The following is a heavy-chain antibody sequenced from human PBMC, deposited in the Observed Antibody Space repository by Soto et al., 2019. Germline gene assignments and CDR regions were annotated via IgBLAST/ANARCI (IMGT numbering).Heavy chain of an antibody. CDR3: AGDAVGDLGVY. D-gene: IGHD4-17*01. V-gene: IGHV1-18*01. Sequence: QVQLVQSGAEVKKPGASVKVSCKASGYTFTSYGISWVRQAPGQGLEWMGWISAYNGNTNYAQKLQGRVTRTTDTPTSAADMELRSLRSDDTAVYYGAGDAVGDLGVYGGQGSLVTVAS. J-gene: IGHJ4*02. CDR2: ISAYNGNT. CDR1: GYTFTSYG.